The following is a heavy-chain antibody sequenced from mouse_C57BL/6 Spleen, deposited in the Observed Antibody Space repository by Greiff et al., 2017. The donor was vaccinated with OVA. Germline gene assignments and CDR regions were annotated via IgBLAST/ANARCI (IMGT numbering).Heavy chain of an antibody. CDR3: TTLDYGSSFDYAMDY. V-gene: IGHV14-1*01. J-gene: IGHJ4*01. CDR2: IDPEDGDT. D-gene: IGHD1-1*01. Sequence: EVQLQQSGAELVRPGASVKLSCTASGFNIKDYYMHWVKQRPEQGLEWIGRIDPEDGDTEYAPKFQGKATMTADTSSNTAYLQLSSLTSEDTAVYYCTTLDYGSSFDYAMDYWGQGTSVTVSS. CDR1: GFNIKDYY.